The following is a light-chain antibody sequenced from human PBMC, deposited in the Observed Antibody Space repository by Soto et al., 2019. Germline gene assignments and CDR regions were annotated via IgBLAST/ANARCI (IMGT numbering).Light chain of an antibody. Sequence: EIVLTQSPGTLSLSPGERATLSCRASQSVGSSFLAWYQQRPGQGPRLLIYGASSRATGIPDRFSGSGSGTDFTLSTSRLEPEDFAVYYCQQYGSSPRTFGQGTKVDIK. J-gene: IGKJ1*01. CDR1: QSVGSSF. CDR3: QQYGSSPRT. CDR2: GAS. V-gene: IGKV3-20*01.